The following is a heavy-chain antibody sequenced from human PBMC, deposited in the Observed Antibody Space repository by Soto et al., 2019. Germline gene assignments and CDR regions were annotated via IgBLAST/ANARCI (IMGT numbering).Heavy chain of an antibody. J-gene: IGHJ6*02. CDR1: GFTFSSYA. CDR3: AREVGIFGVVIIDYYYYGMDV. V-gene: IGHV3-30-3*01. CDR2: ISYDGSNK. D-gene: IGHD3-3*01. Sequence: GGSLRLSCAASGFTFSSYAMHWVRQAPGKGLEWVAVISYDGSNKYYADSVKGRFTISRDNSKNTLYLQMNSLRAEDTAVYYCAREVGIFGVVIIDYYYYGMDVWGQGTTVTVSS.